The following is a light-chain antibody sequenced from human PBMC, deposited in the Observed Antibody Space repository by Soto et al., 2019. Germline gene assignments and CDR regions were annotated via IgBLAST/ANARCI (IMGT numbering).Light chain of an antibody. CDR2: KAS. CDR1: QSISSW. Sequence: DIQMTQSPSTLSASVGDRVTITCRASQSISSWLAWYQQKPGKAPKLLIYKASSLESGVPSGFGGSGSGTEFTLTISSLQPDDFATYYCQQYNSYSASFGQGTKVDIK. CDR3: QQYNSYSAS. V-gene: IGKV1-5*03. J-gene: IGKJ1*01.